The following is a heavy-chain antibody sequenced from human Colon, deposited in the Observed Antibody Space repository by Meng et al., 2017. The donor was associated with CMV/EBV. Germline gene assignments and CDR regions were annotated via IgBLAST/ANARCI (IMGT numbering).Heavy chain of an antibody. D-gene: IGHD2/OR15-2a*01. Sequence: SLKISCVASGFKSHDYGTHWVRQAPGKAPEWVAGFVWNGGVTGYADSVKGRFTVSGDNTKTRLYLKMDNLRPGDTALYYCVKDLSAGGAEFWGKGTPVTVSS. J-gene: IGHJ4*02. CDR2: FVWNGGVT. CDR1: GFKSHDYG. V-gene: IGHV3-9*02. CDR3: VKDLSAGGAEF.